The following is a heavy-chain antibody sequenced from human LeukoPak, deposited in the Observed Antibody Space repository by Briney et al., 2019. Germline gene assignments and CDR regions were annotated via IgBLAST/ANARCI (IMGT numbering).Heavy chain of an antibody. CDR2: INHSGST. J-gene: IGHJ5*02. Sequence: PSETLSLTCAVYGGSFSGYYWSWIRQPPGKGLEWIGEINHSGSTNYNPSLKSRVTISVDTSKNQFSLKLSSVTAADTAVYYCARAYSILRFDPWGQGTLVTVSS. V-gene: IGHV4-34*01. CDR3: ARAYSILRFDP. CDR1: GGSFSGYY. D-gene: IGHD2-21*01.